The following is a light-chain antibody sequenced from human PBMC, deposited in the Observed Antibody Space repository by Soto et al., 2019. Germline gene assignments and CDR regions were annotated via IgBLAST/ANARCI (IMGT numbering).Light chain of an antibody. CDR2: AAS. J-gene: IGKJ4*01. Sequence: DIQMTQSPSSLSASVGDRVTITCRASQSIINYLNWYQRKPGKAPKLLIYAASSLQSGVPSRFSGSGSGTDFTLIISSLQPEDFATFYCQQSYSAPLTFGGGTRVEIK. V-gene: IGKV1-39*01. CDR1: QSIINY. CDR3: QQSYSAPLT.